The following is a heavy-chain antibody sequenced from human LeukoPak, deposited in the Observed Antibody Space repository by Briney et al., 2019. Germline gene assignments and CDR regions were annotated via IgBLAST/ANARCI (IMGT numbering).Heavy chain of an antibody. CDR3: ARLSYYDSSGEVGAIGY. CDR2: IYTSGST. D-gene: IGHD3-22*01. Sequence: SETLSLTCTVSGGSFTIYYWSWIRQPAGKGLEWIGRIYTSGSTNYNPSLKSRVTMSVDTSKNQFSLKLSSVTAADTAVYYCARLSYYDSSGEVGAIGYWGQGTLVTVSS. V-gene: IGHV4-4*07. CDR1: GGSFTIYY. J-gene: IGHJ4*02.